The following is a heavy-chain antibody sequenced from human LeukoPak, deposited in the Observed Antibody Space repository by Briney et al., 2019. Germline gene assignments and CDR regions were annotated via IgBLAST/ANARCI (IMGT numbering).Heavy chain of an antibody. CDR3: AKDPRFSYCSSTTCAYAFDI. V-gene: IGHV3-23*01. D-gene: IGHD2-2*01. CDR2: ISGNGGST. J-gene: IGHJ3*02. Sequence: GGSLRLSCAASGFTFSNYAMSWVRQAPGKGLEGVSTISGNGGSTYYADSVKGRFTISRDNSKNTLYVQMNSLRAEDTAVYYCAKDPRFSYCSSTTCAYAFDIWGQGTMVTVSS. CDR1: GFTFSNYA.